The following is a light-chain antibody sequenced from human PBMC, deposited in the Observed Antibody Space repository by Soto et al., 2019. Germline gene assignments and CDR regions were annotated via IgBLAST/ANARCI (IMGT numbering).Light chain of an antibody. J-gene: IGKJ4*01. V-gene: IGKV1-39*01. Sequence: DIPMTQSPSSLSASVGDRVTITCRASQSINNYLNWYQQKPGKAPNFLIYTASTLQRGVPSRFSGSGSGTDFTLTISSLQPKDFATYYCLQSYSSPRTFGGGTKVEIK. CDR2: TAS. CDR3: LQSYSSPRT. CDR1: QSINNY.